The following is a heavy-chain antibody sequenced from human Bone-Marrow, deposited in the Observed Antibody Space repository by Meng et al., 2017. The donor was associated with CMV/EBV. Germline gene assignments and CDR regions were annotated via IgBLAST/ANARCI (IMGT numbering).Heavy chain of an antibody. D-gene: IGHD2/OR15-2a*01. J-gene: IGHJ6*02. CDR3: ADSNRGLYYYGMDV. Sequence: GGSLRLSCAASGFTFSSYSMNWVRQAPGKGLEWVSSISSSSSYIYYADSVKGRFTISRDNAKNSLYLQMNSLRAEDTAVYYCADSNRGLYYYGMDVWGQGPTVTVYS. CDR1: GFTFSSYS. CDR2: ISSSSSYI. V-gene: IGHV3-21*01.